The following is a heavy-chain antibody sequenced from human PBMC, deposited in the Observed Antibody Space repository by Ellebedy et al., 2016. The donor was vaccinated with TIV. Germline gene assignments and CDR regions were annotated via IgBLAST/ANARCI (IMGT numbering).Heavy chain of an antibody. CDR3: ASRRDYYHSSCPDEY. D-gene: IGHD3-22*01. J-gene: IGHJ4*02. Sequence: MPSETLSLTCTVFGDSISSASFFWGWIRRPPGKGLEWVGSIHYGGSTYYNPSLRCRVIISEDTSKNELSLRLSYVTAADSAVYYCASRRDYYHSSCPDEYWGQGTVVTVSS. CDR2: IHYGGST. CDR1: GDSISSASFF. V-gene: IGHV4-39*01.